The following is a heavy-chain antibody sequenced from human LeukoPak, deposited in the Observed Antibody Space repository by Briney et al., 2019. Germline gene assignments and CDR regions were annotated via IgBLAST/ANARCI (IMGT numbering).Heavy chain of an antibody. D-gene: IGHD3-9*01. CDR1: GGSISSYY. CDR3: PRGGNYDILTGPVNWFDS. Sequence: SETLSLTCTVSGGSISSYYWSWIRQPPGKGLEWIGYIYYSGSTNYNPSLKSRVTISVDTSKNQFSLKLSSVTAADTAVYYCPRGGNYDILTGPVNWFDSWGQGTLVTVSS. CDR2: IYYSGST. V-gene: IGHV4-59*01. J-gene: IGHJ5*01.